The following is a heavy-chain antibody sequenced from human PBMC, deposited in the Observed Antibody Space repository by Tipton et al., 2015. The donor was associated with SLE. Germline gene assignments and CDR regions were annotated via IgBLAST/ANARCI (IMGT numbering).Heavy chain of an antibody. CDR2: IFYTGST. CDR3: ARPYGNY. J-gene: IGHJ4*02. Sequence: TLSLTCTVSGGSITMSSYFWGWIRQPPGKGLEWLGSIFYTGSTYYNPSLRSRVTLSVDTSQNQFSLTLTSVTAADTAIYYCARPYGNYWGQGKLVTVSS. CDR1: GGSITMSSYF. D-gene: IGHD4-17*01. V-gene: IGHV4-39*07.